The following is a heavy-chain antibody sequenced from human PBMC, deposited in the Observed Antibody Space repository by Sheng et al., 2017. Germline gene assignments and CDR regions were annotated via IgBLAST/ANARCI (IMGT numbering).Heavy chain of an antibody. D-gene: IGHD4-4*01. CDR1: GGSFSGYY. CDR3: AARRPGAATGY. V-gene: IGHV4-34*01. Sequence: QVQLQQWGAGLLKPSETLSLTCAVYGGSFSGYYWSWIRQPPGKGLEWIGEINHSGSTNYNPSLKSRVTISVDTSKNQFSLKLSSVTAVDTAVYYCAARRPGAATGYWGQGTLVTVSS. J-gene: IGHJ4*02. CDR2: INHSGST.